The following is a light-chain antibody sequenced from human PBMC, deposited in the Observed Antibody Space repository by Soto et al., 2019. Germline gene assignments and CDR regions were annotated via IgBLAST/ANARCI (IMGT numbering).Light chain of an antibody. J-gene: IGKJ1*01. CDR1: QSVRSY. CDR2: DAS. Sequence: EIVTTQSPATLSVSPGERATLSCGASQSVRSYLAWYPQKPGQAPRLLIHDASTRAPGIPARFSGSGSGTDFTLTISSLQSEDFAVYYCQQYDNWPQTFGQGTKVDIK. CDR3: QQYDNWPQT. V-gene: IGKV3-15*01.